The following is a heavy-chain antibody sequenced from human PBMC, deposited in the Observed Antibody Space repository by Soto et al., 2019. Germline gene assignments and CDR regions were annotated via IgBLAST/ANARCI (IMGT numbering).Heavy chain of an antibody. D-gene: IGHD5-18*01. J-gene: IGHJ4*02. CDR3: ARGILAHHTAMAYFDY. Sequence: SETLSLTCAVYGGSFSGYYWSWIRQPPGKGLEWIGEINHSGSTNYNPSLKSRVTISVDTSKNQFSLKLSSVTAADTAVYYCARGILAHHTAMAYFDYWGQGTLVTVSS. V-gene: IGHV4-34*01. CDR2: INHSGST. CDR1: GGSFSGYY.